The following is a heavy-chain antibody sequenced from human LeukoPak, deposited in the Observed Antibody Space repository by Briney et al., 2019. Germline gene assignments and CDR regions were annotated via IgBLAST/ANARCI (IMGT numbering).Heavy chain of an antibody. J-gene: IGHJ5*02. CDR2: INHSGST. Sequence: SETLSLTCAVYGGSFSGYYWSWIRQPPGKGLEWIGEINHSGSTNYNPSLKSRVTISVDTSKNQFSLKLSSVTAADTAVYYCASSRRYCSSTSCYTASSGGRYNWSDPWGQGTLVTVSS. D-gene: IGHD2-2*02. CDR3: ASSRRYCSSTSCYTASSGGRYNWSDP. V-gene: IGHV4-34*01. CDR1: GGSFSGYY.